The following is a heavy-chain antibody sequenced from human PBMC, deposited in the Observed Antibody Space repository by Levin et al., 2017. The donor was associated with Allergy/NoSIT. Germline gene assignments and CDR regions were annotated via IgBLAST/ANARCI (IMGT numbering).Heavy chain of an antibody. CDR1: GGSLCTYY. CDR3: ASDRGGVKSTFFGVATEDAFDI. V-gene: IGHV4-59*01. Sequence: SQTLSLTCTVSGGSLCTYYWNWFRQPPGKGLEWIGYIYDSGSTNYNPSLKSRVTISVDTSKNQFSLKMRSVTAADTAVYYFASDRGGVKSTFFGVATEDAFDIWGQGTSVTVSS. CDR2: IYDSGST. J-gene: IGHJ3*02. D-gene: IGHD3-3*01.